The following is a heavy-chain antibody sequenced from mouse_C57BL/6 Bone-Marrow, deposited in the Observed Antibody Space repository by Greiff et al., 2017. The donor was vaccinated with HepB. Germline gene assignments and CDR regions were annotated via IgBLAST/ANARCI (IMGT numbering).Heavy chain of an antibody. D-gene: IGHD1-1*01. CDR1: GYTFTNYW. J-gene: IGHJ1*03. CDR2: IYPGGGYT. Sequence: VQLVESGAELVRPGTSVKMSCKASGYTFTNYWIGWAKQRPGHGLEWIGDIYPGGGYTNYNEKFKGKSTLTADKSSSTAYMQFSSLTSEDSAIYYCARAGITTVVADWYFDVWGTGTTVTVSS. CDR3: ARAGITTVVADWYFDV. V-gene: IGHV1-63*01.